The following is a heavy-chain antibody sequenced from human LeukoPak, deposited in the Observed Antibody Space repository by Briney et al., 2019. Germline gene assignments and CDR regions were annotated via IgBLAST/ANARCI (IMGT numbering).Heavy chain of an antibody. CDR3: ARGGDYSDSSGYYYFYDH. J-gene: IGHJ4*02. Sequence: PGGSLRLSCAASEFTFSSYGMSWVRQAPGKGLEWVSAISGGGESTYYADSVRGRFTISRDNAKNSLYLQMNSLRAEDTAVYYCARGGDYSDSSGYYYFYDHWGQGTLVTVSS. CDR2: ISGGGEST. D-gene: IGHD3-22*01. V-gene: IGHV3-21*06. CDR1: EFTFSSYG.